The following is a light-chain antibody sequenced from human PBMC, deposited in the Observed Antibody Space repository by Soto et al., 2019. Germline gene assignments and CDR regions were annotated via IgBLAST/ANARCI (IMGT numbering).Light chain of an antibody. CDR2: DAS. CDR1: QSVSSY. CDR3: QQRSNWPPIT. V-gene: IGKV3-11*01. Sequence: EIVFTQSPVTLSLSAGDRAPLSRRGSQSVSSYLAWYQQKPAQAPXLLLFDASNRATGVPARFSGSGSGTDFTLTISSLETEDFAVYDCQQRSNWPPITFGQGTRLEIK. J-gene: IGKJ5*01.